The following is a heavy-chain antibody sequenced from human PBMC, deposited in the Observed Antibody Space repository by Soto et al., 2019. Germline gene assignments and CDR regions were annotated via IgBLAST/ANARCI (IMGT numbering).Heavy chain of an antibody. J-gene: IGHJ6*04. CDR3: TRQQPAWDYYYYGMDV. V-gene: IGHV3-73*01. Sequence: GGSLRLSCAASGFTFSGSAMHWVRQASGKGLEWVGCIRSKAKSYATAYAASVKGRFTISRDDSKNTAYLQMNSLKTEDTAVYYCTRQQPAWDYYYYGMDVWGEGTTVTVSS. CDR1: GFTFSGSA. CDR2: IRSKAKSYAT.